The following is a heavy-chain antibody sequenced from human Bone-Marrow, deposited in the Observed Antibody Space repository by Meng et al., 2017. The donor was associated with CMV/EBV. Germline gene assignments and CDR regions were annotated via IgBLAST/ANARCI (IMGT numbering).Heavy chain of an antibody. CDR1: GCMFSTYW. Sequence: GESLKISCAASGCMFSTYWMHWVRQAAGKGLVWVSRINPDGSSTSYADSVKGRFTVSRDNAKNTLYLQMNSLRDEDTAVYYCAGRDLWSGCAYWGQGTLVPFSS. CDR2: INPDGSST. CDR3: AGRDLWSGCAY. J-gene: IGHJ4*02. V-gene: IGHV3-74*01. D-gene: IGHD3-3*01.